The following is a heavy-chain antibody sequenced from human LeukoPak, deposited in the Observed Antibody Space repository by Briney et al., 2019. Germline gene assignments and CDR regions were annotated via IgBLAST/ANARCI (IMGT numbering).Heavy chain of an antibody. CDR3: ARLWEKRIAAAGPRFDY. D-gene: IGHD6-13*01. CDR2: INHSGSN. Sequence: SETLSLTCAVYGGSFSGYYWSWIRQPPGKGLEWIGEINHSGSNNYNPSLKSRVTISVDTSKNQFSLKLSSVTAADTAVYYCARLWEKRIAAAGPRFDYWGQGTLVTVSS. J-gene: IGHJ4*02. CDR1: GGSFSGYY. V-gene: IGHV4-34*01.